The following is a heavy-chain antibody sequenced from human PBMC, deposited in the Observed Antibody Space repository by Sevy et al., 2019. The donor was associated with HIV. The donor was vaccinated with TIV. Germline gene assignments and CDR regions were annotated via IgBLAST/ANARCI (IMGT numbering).Heavy chain of an antibody. Sequence: SETLSLTCSVSGGSISNYYWSWIRQSPGKGLEWIAYIYYNGGTNYNPSLKSLVTISVDTSMNQFCLRLSSVTAADTAVYYCSRHLNVGTIGMDVWGQGSTVTVSS. J-gene: IGHJ6*02. V-gene: IGHV4-59*08. CDR3: SRHLNVGTIGMDV. CDR2: IYYNGGT. CDR1: GGSISNYY. D-gene: IGHD1-26*01.